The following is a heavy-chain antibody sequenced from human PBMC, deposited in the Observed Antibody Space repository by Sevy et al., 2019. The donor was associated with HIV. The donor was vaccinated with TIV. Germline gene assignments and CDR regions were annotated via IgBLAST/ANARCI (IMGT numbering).Heavy chain of an antibody. Sequence: SETLSLTCTVSGGSVSSGNYYWTWIRQPPGKGLEWIGYISYIGSTNYNPSLKRRVTISIDTSKNQLSLRLSSVTATDTAVYYCVRDRIDAAGGYFDYWGQGTLVTVSS. CDR3: VRDRIDAAGGYFDY. CDR2: ISYIGST. CDR1: GGSVSSGNYY. J-gene: IGHJ4*02. D-gene: IGHD6-13*01. V-gene: IGHV4-61*01.